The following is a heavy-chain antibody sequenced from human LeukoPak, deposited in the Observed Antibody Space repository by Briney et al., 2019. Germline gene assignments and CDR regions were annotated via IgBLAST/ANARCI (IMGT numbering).Heavy chain of an antibody. J-gene: IGHJ5*02. CDR1: GGSISSYY. CDR2: IYTSGST. Sequence: PSETLSLTCTVSGGSISSYYWSWIRQPAEKGLEWIGRIYTSGSTNYNPSLKSRVTISVDKSKNQFSLKLSSVTAADTAVYYCARSPSITMIEAWGQGTLVTVSS. V-gene: IGHV4-4*07. D-gene: IGHD3-22*01. CDR3: ARSPSITMIEA.